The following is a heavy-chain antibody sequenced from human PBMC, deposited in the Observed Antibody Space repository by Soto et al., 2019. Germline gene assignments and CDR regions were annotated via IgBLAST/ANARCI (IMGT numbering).Heavy chain of an antibody. J-gene: IGHJ5*02. Sequence: SETLSLTCTVSGGSISSGGYYWSWIRQHPGKGLEWIGYIYYSGSTYYNPSLKSRVTISVDTSKNQFSLKLSSVTAADTAVYYCARGGPTGGSYKYNWFDPWGQGTLVTVAS. V-gene: IGHV4-31*03. CDR2: IYYSGST. CDR3: ARGGPTGGSYKYNWFDP. CDR1: GGSISSGGYY. D-gene: IGHD2-15*01.